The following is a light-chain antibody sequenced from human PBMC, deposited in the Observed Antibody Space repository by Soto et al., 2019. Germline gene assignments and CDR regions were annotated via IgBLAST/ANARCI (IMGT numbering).Light chain of an antibody. V-gene: IGLV2-14*01. J-gene: IGLJ1*01. CDR3: SSYTSSSTYV. CDR2: EVS. CDR1: SSEVGGCNY. Sequence: QSALTQPASVSGSPGQSITIACAGSSSEVGGCNYVSWYQQHPGKAPKLMIYEVSNRPSGVSNRFSGSKSGNTASLTISGLQAEDEADYYCSSYTSSSTYVFGTGTKVTVL.